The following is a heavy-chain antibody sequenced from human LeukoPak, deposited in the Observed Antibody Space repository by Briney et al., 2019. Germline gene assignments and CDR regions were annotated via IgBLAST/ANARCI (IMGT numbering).Heavy chain of an antibody. CDR3: ATERHKD. Sequence: GGLLRRSCPASGFTFSNYWMHWGRQAPGKGLVWVSRIKSDGSSTSYADSVKGRFTISRDNAKNTLYLQMSSLRAEDTAVYYCATERHKDWGQATLVTVSS. J-gene: IGHJ4*02. V-gene: IGHV3-74*01. CDR1: GFTFSNYW. CDR2: IKSDGSST.